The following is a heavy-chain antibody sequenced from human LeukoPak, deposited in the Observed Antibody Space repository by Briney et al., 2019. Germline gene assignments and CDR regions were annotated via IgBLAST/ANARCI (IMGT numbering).Heavy chain of an antibody. Sequence: ASVTVSCKASGYTFTGYDINWVRQAIGQGLEWMGWMNPSTGDTGYAQKFQGRVTMTRNTSVDTAFMELSGLGSEDTAVYYCTRGSLSGSSRDYWGQGTLDTVSS. V-gene: IGHV1-8*01. CDR2: MNPSTGDT. D-gene: IGHD1-26*01. CDR3: TRGSLSGSSRDY. J-gene: IGHJ4*02. CDR1: GYTFTGYD.